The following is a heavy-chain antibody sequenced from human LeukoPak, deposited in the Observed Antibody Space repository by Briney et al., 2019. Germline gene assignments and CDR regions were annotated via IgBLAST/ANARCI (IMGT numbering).Heavy chain of an antibody. V-gene: IGHV3-30*03. CDR1: GFTFSSYG. CDR3: AREARGGYYYYGMDV. D-gene: IGHD2-15*01. J-gene: IGHJ6*02. CDR2: ISYDGSNK. Sequence: GGSLRLSCAASGFTFSSYGMYWVRQAPGKGLEWVAVISYDGSNKYYADSVKGRFTISRDNSKNTLYLQMNSLRAEDTAVYYCAREARGGYYYYGMDVWGQGTTVTVSS.